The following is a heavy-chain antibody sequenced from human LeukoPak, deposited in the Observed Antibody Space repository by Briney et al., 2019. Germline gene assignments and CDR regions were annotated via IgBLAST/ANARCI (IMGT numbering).Heavy chain of an antibody. V-gene: IGHV3-30*02. CDR2: IRIDGSDK. CDR1: GFSFSNYG. CDR3: AKDRGYRLCVFDI. J-gene: IGHJ3*02. Sequence: QSGGSLRLSCAATGFSFSNYGMQWVRQAPGKGLEWVAFIRIDGSDKYYADSVKGRFTFSRDNPKNTLYLQMNSLRAEDTAVYYCAKDRGYRLCVFDIWGQGTMVTVSS. D-gene: IGHD5-18*01.